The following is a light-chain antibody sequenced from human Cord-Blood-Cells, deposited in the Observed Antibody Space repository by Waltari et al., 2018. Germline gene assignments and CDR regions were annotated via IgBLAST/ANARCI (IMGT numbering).Light chain of an antibody. CDR1: SRDDRRYKL. Sequence: QSALTQPASVSGSPGQSITTSRTGTSRDDRRYKLVVWYQPHQGKAPKLMIYEASKRPSGVSNRFSGSKSGNTASLTISGLQAEDEADYYCCSYAGSSTLVVFGGGTKLTVL. J-gene: IGLJ2*01. CDR2: EAS. CDR3: CSYAGSSTLVV. V-gene: IGLV2-23*01.